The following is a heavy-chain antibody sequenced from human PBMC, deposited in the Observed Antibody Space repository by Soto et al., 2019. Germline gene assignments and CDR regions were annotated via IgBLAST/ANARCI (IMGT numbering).Heavy chain of an antibody. Sequence: QVHLEQSGAEVKKPGDSVKVSCKASGYTFTHFYITWVRQAPGQGLEWMGAISPHNFNTNFAQKFQGRVTLTTDTSTKTAYMELRSLTPDDTAVYYCARDEGGYDILTGYYKAHHFDYWGQGVLVTVSS. D-gene: IGHD3-9*01. CDR1: GYTFTHFY. J-gene: IGHJ4*02. CDR2: ISPHNFNT. CDR3: ARDEGGYDILTGYYKAHHFDY. V-gene: IGHV1-18*01.